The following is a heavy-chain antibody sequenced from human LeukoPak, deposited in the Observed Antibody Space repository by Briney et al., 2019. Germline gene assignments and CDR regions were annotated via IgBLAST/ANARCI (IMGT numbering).Heavy chain of an antibody. CDR2: IIPIFGTA. Sequence: SVKVSCKASGGTFSSYAISWVRQAPGQGLDWMGGIIPIFGTANYAQKFQGRVTITADESTSTAYMELSSLRSEDTAVYYCARDGIAAAGTYNWFDPWGQGTLVTVSS. CDR1: GGTFSSYA. V-gene: IGHV1-69*13. J-gene: IGHJ5*02. D-gene: IGHD6-13*01. CDR3: ARDGIAAAGTYNWFDP.